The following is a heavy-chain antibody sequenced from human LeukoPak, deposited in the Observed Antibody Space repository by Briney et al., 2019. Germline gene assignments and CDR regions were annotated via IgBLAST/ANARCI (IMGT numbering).Heavy chain of an antibody. Sequence: PGGFLRLSCAASGFTFRNYGMNWVRQPPGKGPEWVSYISSTSSNINYADSVKGRFTISRDNAKNSLYLQLNSLRAEDTAVYYCARGGAARPDYWGQGTLVTVSS. CDR3: ARGGAARPDY. CDR2: ISSTSSNI. CDR1: GFTFRNYG. V-gene: IGHV3-48*01. J-gene: IGHJ4*02. D-gene: IGHD6-6*01.